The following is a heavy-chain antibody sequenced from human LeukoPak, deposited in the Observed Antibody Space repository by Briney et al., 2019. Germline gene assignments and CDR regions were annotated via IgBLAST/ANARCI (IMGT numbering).Heavy chain of an antibody. D-gene: IGHD5-18*01. V-gene: IGHV3-21*01. CDR3: ARAFGYSYGFDY. Sequence: GGSLRLSCEASGFNFNSYAMSWVRQAPGKGLEWVSSISSSSSYIYYADSVKGRFTISRGNAKNSLYLQMNSLRAEDTAVYYCARAFGYSYGFDYWGQGTLVTVSS. CDR1: GFNFNSYA. J-gene: IGHJ4*02. CDR2: ISSSSSYI.